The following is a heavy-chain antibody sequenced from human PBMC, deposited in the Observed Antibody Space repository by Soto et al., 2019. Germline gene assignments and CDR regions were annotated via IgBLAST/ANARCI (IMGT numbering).Heavy chain of an antibody. CDR1: GGSISHYY. D-gene: IGHD2-8*01. V-gene: IGHV4-59*01. J-gene: IGHJ5*02. Sequence: SETLSLTCSVSGGSISHYYWSWIRQSPGKGLEWIGYAYYSGSTDYNPSLKSRVTMAVDTSKNQVSLKLNSVTTADTAVYYCARDRSTYGGGGTGEVKENWFDPWGPGTLVTLSS. CDR2: AYYSGST. CDR3: ARDRSTYGGGGTGEVKENWFDP.